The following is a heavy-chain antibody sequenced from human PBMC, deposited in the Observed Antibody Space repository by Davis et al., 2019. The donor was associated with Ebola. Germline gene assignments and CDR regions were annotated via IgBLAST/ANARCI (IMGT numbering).Heavy chain of an antibody. CDR3: AREVVVVVAATQDPYYYYGMDV. D-gene: IGHD2-15*01. Sequence: ASVKVSCKASGYTFTSYYMHWVRQAPGQGLEWMGIINPSGCSTSYAQKFQGRVTMTRDTSTSTVYMELTSLRSEDTAVYYCAREVVVVVAATQDPYYYYGMDVWGQGTTVTVSS. J-gene: IGHJ6*02. CDR2: INPSGCST. V-gene: IGHV1-46*01. CDR1: GYTFTSYY.